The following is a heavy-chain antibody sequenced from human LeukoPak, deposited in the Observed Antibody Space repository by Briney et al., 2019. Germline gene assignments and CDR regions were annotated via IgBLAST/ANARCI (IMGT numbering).Heavy chain of an antibody. D-gene: IGHD5-24*01. Sequence: GGSLRLSCAASGFTVSSNYMSWVRQAPGRGLEWVSLLFSGGTTYYADSVKGRFTISRDNSKNTLYLQMNSLRAEDTAVYYCARGGDGYNYAFDMWGQGTMVTVSS. J-gene: IGHJ3*02. CDR3: ARGGDGYNYAFDM. CDR1: GFTVSSNY. V-gene: IGHV3-53*05. CDR2: LFSGGTT.